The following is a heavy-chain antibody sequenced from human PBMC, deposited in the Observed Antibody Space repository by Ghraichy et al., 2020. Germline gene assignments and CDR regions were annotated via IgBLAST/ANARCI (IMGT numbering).Heavy chain of an antibody. Sequence: SETLPLTCAVSGGSISSGGYSWSWIRQPPGKGLEWIGYIYHSGSTYYKPSLKSRVTISVDRSKNQFSLKLSSVTAADTAVYYCARAMFMNAFDIWGQGTMVTVSS. J-gene: IGHJ3*02. CDR1: GGSISSGGYS. D-gene: IGHD3-10*02. CDR3: ARAMFMNAFDI. V-gene: IGHV4-30-2*01. CDR2: IYHSGST.